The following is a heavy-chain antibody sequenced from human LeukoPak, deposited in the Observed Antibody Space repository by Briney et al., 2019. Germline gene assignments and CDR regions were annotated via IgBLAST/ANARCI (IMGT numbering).Heavy chain of an antibody. Sequence: SETLSLTCAVYGGSFSGYYWSWIRQPPGKGLEWIGYIYYSGSTNYNPSLKSRVTISVDTSKNQFSLKLSSVTAADTAVYYCARGRYSGYPYYFDYWGQGTLVTVSS. D-gene: IGHD5-12*01. CDR3: ARGRYSGYPYYFDY. J-gene: IGHJ4*02. CDR1: GGSFSGYY. V-gene: IGHV4-59*01. CDR2: IYYSGST.